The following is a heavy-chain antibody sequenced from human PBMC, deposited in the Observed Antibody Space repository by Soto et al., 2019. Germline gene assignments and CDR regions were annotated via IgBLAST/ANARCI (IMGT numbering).Heavy chain of an antibody. CDR1: GGSISNGFYY. CDR2: IYYIGTT. CDR3: AKNERTRPWFDT. Sequence: QVQLQESGPGLVKPSQTLSLTCTVSGGSISNGFYYWSWIRQLPGKGLEWIGNIYYIGTTSYNPSLKSRATISIDTSKNQFSLKLRSVVAADTAMYYCAKNERTRPWFDTWGQGTLVTVSS. J-gene: IGHJ5*02. D-gene: IGHD1-7*01. V-gene: IGHV4-31*03.